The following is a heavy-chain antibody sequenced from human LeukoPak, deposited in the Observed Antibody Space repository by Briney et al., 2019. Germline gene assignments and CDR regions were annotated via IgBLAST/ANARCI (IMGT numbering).Heavy chain of an antibody. V-gene: IGHV3-23*01. J-gene: IGHJ4*02. CDR1: GFTFSSYA. D-gene: IGHD6-13*01. Sequence: GGSLRLSCAASGFTFSSYAMSWVRQAPGKGLEWVSAISGSGGSTYYEDSVKGRFTISRDNSKNTLYLQMNSLRAEDTAVYYCAKAGTHSSSWYYYFDYWGQGTLVTVSS. CDR3: AKAGTHSSSWYYYFDY. CDR2: ISGSGGST.